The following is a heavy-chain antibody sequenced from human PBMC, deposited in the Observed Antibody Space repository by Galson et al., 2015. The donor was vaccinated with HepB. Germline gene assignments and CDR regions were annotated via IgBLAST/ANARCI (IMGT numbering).Heavy chain of an antibody. D-gene: IGHD3-10*01. CDR1: GFTFSNAW. CDR2: IKSKTDGGTT. Sequence: SLRLSCAASGFTFSNAWMSWVRPAPGKGLEWVGRIKSKTDGGTTDYAAPVKGRFTISRDDSKNTLYLQMNSLKTEDTAVYYCTTDRPLGWFGARKRAMGFDYWGQGTLVTVSS. CDR3: TTDRPLGWFGARKRAMGFDY. V-gene: IGHV3-15*01. J-gene: IGHJ4*02.